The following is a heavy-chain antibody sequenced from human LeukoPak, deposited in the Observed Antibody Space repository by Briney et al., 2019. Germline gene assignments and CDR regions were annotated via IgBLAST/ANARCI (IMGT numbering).Heavy chain of an antibody. Sequence: PGRSLRLSCAASGFTFSSYGMHWVRQAPGKGLEWVAVIWYDGSNEYYADSVKGRFTISRDNSKNTLYLQMNSLRAEDTAVYYCAKDAPIYTNPHYFDYWGQGTLVTVSS. CDR3: AKDAPIYTNPHYFDY. J-gene: IGHJ4*02. CDR1: GFTFSSYG. CDR2: IWYDGSNE. V-gene: IGHV3-33*06. D-gene: IGHD4-11*01.